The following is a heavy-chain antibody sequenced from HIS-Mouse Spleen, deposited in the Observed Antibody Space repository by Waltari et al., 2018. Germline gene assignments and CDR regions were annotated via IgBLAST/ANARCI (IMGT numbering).Heavy chain of an antibody. CDR1: GFTVIRNY. Sequence: EVQLVESGGGLIQPGGSLRLSCAASGFTVIRNYMRWVRTAPGKGLEWVSVIYSGGSTYYADSVKGRFTISRDNSKNTLYLQMNSLRAEDTAVYYCARDTVIAARSYGMDVWGQGTTVTVSS. CDR3: ARDTVIAARSYGMDV. CDR2: IYSGGST. D-gene: IGHD6-6*01. J-gene: IGHJ6*02. V-gene: IGHV3-53*01.